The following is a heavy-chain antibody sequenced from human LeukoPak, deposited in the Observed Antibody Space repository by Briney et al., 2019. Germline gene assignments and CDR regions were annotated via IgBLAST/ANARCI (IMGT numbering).Heavy chain of an antibody. V-gene: IGHV3-23*01. CDR2: ISGSGGST. Sequence: GGSLRLSCAASGFTFSSYAMSWVRQAPGKGLEWVSAISGSGGSTYYADSVKGRFTISRDNSKNTLYLQMNSLRAEDTAAYYCAKERLLWFGELDAFDIWGQGTMVTVSS. CDR1: GFTFSSYA. D-gene: IGHD3-10*01. CDR3: AKERLLWFGELDAFDI. J-gene: IGHJ3*02.